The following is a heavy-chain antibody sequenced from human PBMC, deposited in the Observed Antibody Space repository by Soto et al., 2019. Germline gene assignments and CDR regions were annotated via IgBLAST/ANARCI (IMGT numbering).Heavy chain of an antibody. D-gene: IGHD5-12*01. Sequence: QVQLVQSGAEVRQPASSVKVSCKTSGATFSSYAITWVRQAPGQGLEWMGGIVPTVDTSTYAQKFQGRVTITADKFTNTVYIELSRMRSDDTAVYYCVRVVAIPGYPDNWGQGTLVTVSS. J-gene: IGHJ4*02. CDR2: IVPTVDTS. V-gene: IGHV1-69*14. CDR1: GATFSSYA. CDR3: VRVVAIPGYPDN.